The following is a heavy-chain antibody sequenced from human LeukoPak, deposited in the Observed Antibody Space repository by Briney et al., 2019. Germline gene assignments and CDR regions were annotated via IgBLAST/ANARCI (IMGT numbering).Heavy chain of an antibody. CDR1: GFTFSNYG. CDR2: IWYDGSNG. CDR3: ARPLSIVGATIGAFDI. Sequence: PGGSLRLSCAASGFTFSNYGMHGVRQAPGKGREGVAVIWYDGSNGYYADSVKGRFTISRDNSKNTLYLQMNSLRAEDTAVYYCARPLSIVGATIGAFDIWGQGTMVSVSS. J-gene: IGHJ3*02. D-gene: IGHD1-26*01. V-gene: IGHV3-33*01.